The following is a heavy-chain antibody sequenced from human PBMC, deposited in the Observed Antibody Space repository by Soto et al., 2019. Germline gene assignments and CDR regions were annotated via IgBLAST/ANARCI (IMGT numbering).Heavy chain of an antibody. J-gene: IGHJ4*02. V-gene: IGHV4-59*08. CDR1: GASIISYY. Sequence: QVQLQESGPGLGKPSETLSLTCPVSGASIISYYGSWIRQPPGRGLEWIGYIYYSGSTNYNPSLKSRVTISVDTSKNQFSLKLSSVTAADTAVYYCARLPMVRGVLDYWGQGTLVTVSS. CDR3: ARLPMVRGVLDY. CDR2: IYYSGST. D-gene: IGHD3-10*01.